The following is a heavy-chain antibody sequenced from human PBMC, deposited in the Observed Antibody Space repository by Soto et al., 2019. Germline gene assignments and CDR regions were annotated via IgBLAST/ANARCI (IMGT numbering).Heavy chain of an antibody. V-gene: IGHV4-34*01. CDR1: GGSFSGYY. CDR3: ARGRVQGVAIPSYNWFDP. CDR2: INHSGST. D-gene: IGHD3-3*01. J-gene: IGHJ5*02. Sequence: SETLSLTCAVYGGSFSGYYWSWIRQPPGKGLEWIGEINHSGSTNYNPSLKSRVTISVDTSKNQFSLKLSSVTAADTAVYYCARGRVQGVAIPSYNWFDPWGQGTLVTVSS.